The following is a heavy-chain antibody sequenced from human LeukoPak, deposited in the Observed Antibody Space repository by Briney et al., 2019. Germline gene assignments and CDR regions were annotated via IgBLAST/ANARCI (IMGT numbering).Heavy chain of an antibody. Sequence: SETLSLTCTVSGGSISSGDYYWSWIRQPPGKGLEWIGYIYYSGSTYYNPSLKSRVTISVDTSKNQFSLKLSSVTAADTAVYYCARDGNIVVVPAAIGGLGMDVWGQGTTVTVSS. V-gene: IGHV4-30-4*01. J-gene: IGHJ6*02. CDR1: GGSISSGDYY. CDR3: ARDGNIVVVPAAIGGLGMDV. CDR2: IYYSGST. D-gene: IGHD2-2*02.